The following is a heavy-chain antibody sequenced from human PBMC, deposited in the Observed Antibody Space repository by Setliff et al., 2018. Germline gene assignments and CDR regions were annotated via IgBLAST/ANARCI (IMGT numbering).Heavy chain of an antibody. J-gene: IGHJ6*03. Sequence: SETLSLTCTVSGGSIGPHYWSWIRQAPGKGLEWIGHIFYSDTAKYNPSLESRAAISVDSSKNQFSLKLRSVTAADTAVYYCARDRATVIRGVTSFFYYYLDVWGGGTTVTVSS. D-gene: IGHD3-10*01. CDR1: GGSIGPHY. V-gene: IGHV4-59*11. CDR3: ARDRATVIRGVTSFFYYYLDV. CDR2: IFYSDTA.